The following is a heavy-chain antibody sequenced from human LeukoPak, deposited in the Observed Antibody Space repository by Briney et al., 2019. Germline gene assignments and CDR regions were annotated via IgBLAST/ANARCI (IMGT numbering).Heavy chain of an antibody. CDR1: GYTFTSYG. Sequence: ASVKVSCKASGYTFTSYGISWVRQATGQGLEWMGWMNPNSGNTGYAQKFQGRVTMTRNTSISTAYMELSSLRSEDTAVYYCAIYRGLLWFGELSDFDYWGQGTLVTVSS. D-gene: IGHD3-10*01. CDR2: MNPNSGNT. J-gene: IGHJ4*02. CDR3: AIYRGLLWFGELSDFDY. V-gene: IGHV1-8*02.